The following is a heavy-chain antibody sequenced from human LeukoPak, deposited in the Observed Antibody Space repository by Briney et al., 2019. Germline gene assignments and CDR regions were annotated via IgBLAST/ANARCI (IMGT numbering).Heavy chain of an antibody. V-gene: IGHV3-7*01. CDR2: VKQDGSAK. Sequence: GGSLRLSCAGSGFTFSSYWMTWVRQAPGKGLEWVANVKQDGSAKYYVDSVKGRFTISRDNAKNSLYLQMNSLRAEDTAVYYCASQGEYYDRHVDYWGQGTLVTVSS. D-gene: IGHD3-22*01. CDR1: GFTFSSYW. J-gene: IGHJ4*02. CDR3: ASQGEYYDRHVDY.